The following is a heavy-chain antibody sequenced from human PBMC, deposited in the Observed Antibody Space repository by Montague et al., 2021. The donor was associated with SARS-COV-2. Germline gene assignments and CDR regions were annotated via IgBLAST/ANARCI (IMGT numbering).Heavy chain of an antibody. D-gene: IGHD3-10*01. CDR3: ARSPLLWFGTAVGNWFDL. CDR1: GGPISSSSYY. J-gene: IGHJ5*02. V-gene: IGHV4-39*01. Sequence: SETLSLTCTVSGGPISSSSYYWGWIRQPPGKGLEWIGSIYYSGXTXYXXXXKXRVTISVDTSKNQFSLKLSSVTAADTAVYYCARSPLLWFGTAVGNWFDLWGRGTLVTVSS. CDR2: IYYSGXT.